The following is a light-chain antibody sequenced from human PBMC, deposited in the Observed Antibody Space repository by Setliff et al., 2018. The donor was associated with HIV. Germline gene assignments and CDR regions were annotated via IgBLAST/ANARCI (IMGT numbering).Light chain of an antibody. CDR1: SRDVGSSNY. CDR2: DVS. V-gene: IGLV2-14*03. J-gene: IGLJ3*02. CDR3: CSYTTSSTFV. Sequence: QSVLTQPASVSGSPGQSITISCTGTSRDVGSSNYVSWYQHHPGKAPRLIIYDVSERPSAVSNRFSGSKSGNTASLTISGLQAEDEADYYCCSYTTSSTFVFGGGTKVTVL.